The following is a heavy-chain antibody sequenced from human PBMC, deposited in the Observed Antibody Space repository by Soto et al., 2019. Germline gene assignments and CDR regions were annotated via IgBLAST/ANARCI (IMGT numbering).Heavy chain of an antibody. CDR3: ATTRGYSSEYYFDY. CDR2: IYYSGST. J-gene: IGHJ4*02. Sequence: SETLSLTCAVSGDSVSSGSFCCSRLRPPPGQGREGIGYIYYSGSTNYNPSLRSRVTISVDTPKNQFSLNLSSVTAAVTAVYYCATTRGYSSEYYFDYWSQGTLVTVSS. D-gene: IGHD6-19*01. CDR1: GDSVSSGSFC. V-gene: IGHV4-61*01.